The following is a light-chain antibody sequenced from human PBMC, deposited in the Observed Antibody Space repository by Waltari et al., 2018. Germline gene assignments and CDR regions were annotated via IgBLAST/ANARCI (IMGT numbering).Light chain of an antibody. V-gene: IGKV1-39*01. CDR3: QQSYSTPLT. Sequence: DIQMTQSPSSLSASVGDRVTITCPASQSISSYLNWYQQKPGKAPKLLNYAASSLQSGVPSRFSGSGSGTDFTLTISSLQPEDFATYYCQQSYSTPLTFGGGTKVEIK. CDR1: QSISSY. J-gene: IGKJ4*01. CDR2: AAS.